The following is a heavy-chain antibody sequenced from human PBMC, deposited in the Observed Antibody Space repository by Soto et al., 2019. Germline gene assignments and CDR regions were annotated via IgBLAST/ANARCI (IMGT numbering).Heavy chain of an antibody. J-gene: IGHJ3*02. D-gene: IGHD3-3*01. CDR1: GFTFSSYA. V-gene: IGHV3-23*01. CDR2: ISGRGGGT. CDR3: ASEARFLEWLLTPGAFDI. Sequence: VQLLESGGGLVQPGGSLRLSCAASGFTFSSYAMSWVRQAPGKGLEWAPAISGRGGGTYYADSVKGRFTTSRDNSKNTLYLQMNSLRAEDTAVYYCASEARFLEWLLTPGAFDIWGQGTMVTVSS.